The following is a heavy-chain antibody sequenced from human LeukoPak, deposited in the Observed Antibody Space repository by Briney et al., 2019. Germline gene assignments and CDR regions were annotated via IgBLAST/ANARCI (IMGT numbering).Heavy chain of an antibody. CDR3: ARGLYYYYYMDV. Sequence: PSETLSLTCTVSGYSISSGYYWGWIRPPPGKGLEWIGSGYHIGSTYFNPSLRSRVTILIDIFKNQFSLKLSSVTAADTAVYYCARGLYYYYYMDVWGKGTTVTVSS. V-gene: IGHV4-38-2*02. CDR1: GYSISSGYY. J-gene: IGHJ6*03. CDR2: GYHIGST.